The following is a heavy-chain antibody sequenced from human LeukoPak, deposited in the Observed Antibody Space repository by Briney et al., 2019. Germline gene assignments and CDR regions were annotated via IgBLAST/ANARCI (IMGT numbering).Heavy chain of an antibody. CDR1: GFTFSSYG. J-gene: IGHJ4*02. CDR2: IRYDGSNK. CDR3: AKDVRQGYYYGSGSYLSWPYYFDY. D-gene: IGHD3-10*01. V-gene: IGHV3-30*02. Sequence: GGSLRLSCAASGFTFSSYGMHWVRQAPGKGLEWVAFIRYDGSNKYYADSVKGRFTIFRDNSKNTLYLQMNSLRAEDTAVYYCAKDVRQGYYYGSGSYLSWPYYFDYWGQGTLVTVSS.